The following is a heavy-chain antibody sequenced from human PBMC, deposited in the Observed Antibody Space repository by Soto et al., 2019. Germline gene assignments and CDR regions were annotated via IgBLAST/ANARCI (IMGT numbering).Heavy chain of an antibody. CDR2: IYYSGST. CDR3: ARDRSSSSSGLDY. CDR1: GGSISSGGYY. J-gene: IGHJ4*02. D-gene: IGHD6-6*01. V-gene: IGHV4-31*03. Sequence: QVQLQESGPGLVKPSQTLSLTCTVSGGSISSGGYYWSWIRQHPGKGLEWIGYIYYSGSTYYNPSXXXRXXTSVDTSKNQFSLKLSSVTAAATAVYYCARDRSSSSSGLDYWGQGTLVTVSS.